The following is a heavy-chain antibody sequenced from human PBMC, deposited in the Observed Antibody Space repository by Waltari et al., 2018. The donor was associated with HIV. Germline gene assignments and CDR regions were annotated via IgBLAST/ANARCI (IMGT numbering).Heavy chain of an antibody. CDR2: INHSAPT. Sequence: QVQLQQWGAGLLRPSGTLSLPCAVYRGSFSDHSCPWVRQSPGRGLQWLEEINHSAPTIYDKPLQGRLAISRDASKNQFALTLKSVTASDTAVYFCARNALQWSATNSDFWTGHPDHYSAIDAWGQGTTVLVSS. CDR1: RGSFSDHS. V-gene: IGHV4-34*01. D-gene: IGHD3-3*01. CDR3: ARNALQWSATNSDFWTGHPDHYSAIDA. J-gene: IGHJ6*02.